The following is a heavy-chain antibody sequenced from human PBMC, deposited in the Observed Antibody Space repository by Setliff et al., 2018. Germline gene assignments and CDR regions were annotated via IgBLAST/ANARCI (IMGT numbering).Heavy chain of an antibody. CDR1: DGSISSSNYY. V-gene: IGHV4-39*07. J-gene: IGHJ4*02. D-gene: IGHD2-15*01. CDR2: IINSGST. Sequence: SETLSLTCTVSDGSISSSNYYWGWIRQSPGKGLEWIGTIINSGSTHYNPSLKSRVTISVDTSKNQFSLKLTSVTAADTAVYYCATTTLGRYCSGGNCYFGYWGQGTLVTVSS. CDR3: ATTTLGRYCSGGNCYFGY.